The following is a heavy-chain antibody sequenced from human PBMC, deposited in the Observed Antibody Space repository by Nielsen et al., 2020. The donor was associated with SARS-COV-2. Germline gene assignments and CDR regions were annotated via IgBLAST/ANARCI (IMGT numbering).Heavy chain of an antibody. J-gene: IGHJ5*02. D-gene: IGHD6-19*01. CDR1: GGSVSSGSYY. CDR3: ATGIAVAPKVNWFDP. CDR2: IYYSGST. Sequence: SETLSLTCTVSGGSVSSGSYYWSWIRQPPGKGLEWIGYIYYSGSTNYNPSLKSRVTISVDTSKNQFSLKLSSVTAADTAVYYCATGIAVAPKVNWFDPWGQGTLVTVSS. V-gene: IGHV4-61*01.